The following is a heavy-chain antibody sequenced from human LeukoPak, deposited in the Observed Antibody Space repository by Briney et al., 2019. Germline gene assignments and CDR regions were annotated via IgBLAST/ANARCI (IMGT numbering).Heavy chain of an antibody. CDR3: AKDRRGSYYFDY. CDR2: IYSGGST. D-gene: IGHD1-26*01. J-gene: IGHJ4*02. CDR1: GFTVSSNY. V-gene: IGHV3-53*01. Sequence: GGSLRLSCAASGFTVSSNYMSWVRQAPGKGLEWVSVIYSGGSTYYADSVKGRFTISRDNSKNTLYLQMNSLRAEDTAVYYCAKDRRGSYYFDYWGQGTLVTVSS.